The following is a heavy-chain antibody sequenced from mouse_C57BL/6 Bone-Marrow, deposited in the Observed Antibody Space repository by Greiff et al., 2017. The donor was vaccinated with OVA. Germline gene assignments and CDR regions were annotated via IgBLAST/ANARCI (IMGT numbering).Heavy chain of an antibody. Sequence: EVKVVESGAELVRPGASVKLSCTASGFNIKDDYMHWVKQRPEQGLEWIGWIDPENGDTEYASKFQGKATITADTSSNTAYLQLSSLTSEDTAVYYCTTPTGTDYWGQGTTLTVSS. V-gene: IGHV14-4*01. D-gene: IGHD4-1*01. CDR3: TTPTGTDY. J-gene: IGHJ2*01. CDR2: IDPENGDT. CDR1: GFNIKDDY.